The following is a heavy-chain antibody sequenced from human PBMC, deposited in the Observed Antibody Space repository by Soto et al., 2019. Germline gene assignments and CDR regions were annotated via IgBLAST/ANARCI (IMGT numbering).Heavy chain of an antibody. CDR2: TYYRSKWYN. D-gene: IGHD2-15*01. CDR1: GYSVSGNSAA. V-gene: IGHV6-1*01. J-gene: IGHJ4*02. CDR3: ARENVVVVASDY. Sequence: SHTLSLPCAISGYSVSGNSAALGWIRQSPSRGLEWLGRTYYRSKWYNEYAVSVKSRIIINPDTSKNQFSLQLNSVTPEDTAVYYCARENVVVVASDYWGQGTLVTVSS.